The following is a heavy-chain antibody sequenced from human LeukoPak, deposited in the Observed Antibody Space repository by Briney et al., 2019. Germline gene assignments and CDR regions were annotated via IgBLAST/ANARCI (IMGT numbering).Heavy chain of an antibody. J-gene: IGHJ4*02. D-gene: IGHD3-22*01. CDR3: ARVSYYDSSGYRNFDY. V-gene: IGHV3-21*01. CDR1: GFTFSSYW. Sequence: GGSLRLSCAASGFTFSSYWMSWVRQAPGKGLEWVSSISSSSSYIYYADSVKGRFTISRDNAKNSLYLQMNSLRAEDTAVYYCARVSYYDSSGYRNFDYWGQGTLVTVSS. CDR2: ISSSSSYI.